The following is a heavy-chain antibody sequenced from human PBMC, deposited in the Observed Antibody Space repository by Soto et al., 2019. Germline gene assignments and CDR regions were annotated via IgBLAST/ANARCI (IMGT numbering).Heavy chain of an antibody. CDR1: GGTFSSYT. J-gene: IGHJ4*02. V-gene: IGHV1-69*02. CDR3: ARASQPYYDSSGYYHLNLDY. D-gene: IGHD3-22*01. Sequence: SVKVSCKASGGTFSSYTISWVRQAPGQGLEWMGRIIPILGIANYAQKFQGRVTITADKSTSTAYMELSSLRSEDTAVYYCARASQPYYDSSGYYHLNLDYWGQGTLVTVSS. CDR2: IIPILGIA.